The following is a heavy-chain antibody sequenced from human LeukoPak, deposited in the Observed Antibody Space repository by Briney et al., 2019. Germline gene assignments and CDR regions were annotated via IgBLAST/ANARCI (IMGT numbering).Heavy chain of an antibody. V-gene: IGHV3-23*01. CDR2: ISGSGGST. J-gene: IGHJ4*02. D-gene: IGHD3-22*01. CDR1: GFTFSSYA. CDR3: AKDPTHFRVWDDYDNTRLNY. Sequence: GGSLRLSCAVSGFTFSSYAMNWVRQAPGKGLEWVSAISGSGGSTYYADSVKGRFTISRDNSKNTVYLQMNSLRAEDTAVYYCAKDPTHFRVWDDYDNTRLNYWGQGTLVTVSS.